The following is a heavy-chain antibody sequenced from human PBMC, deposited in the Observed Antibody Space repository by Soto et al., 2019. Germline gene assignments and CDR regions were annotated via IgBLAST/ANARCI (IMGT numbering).Heavy chain of an antibody. CDR1: GYTFTTYG. CDR3: ARDGDSSSWYGGYYYGMDV. V-gene: IGHV1-18*04. D-gene: IGHD6-13*01. Sequence: QVHLVQSGAEVKKPGASVKVSCKASGYTFTTYGISWVRQAPGQGLEWMGWINTYKGKTNYAQSLQGRVTMTTDTSTNTAYMALRSLRSDDTAVYYCARDGDSSSWYGGYYYGMDVWGQGTTVTVSS. CDR2: INTYKGKT. J-gene: IGHJ6*02.